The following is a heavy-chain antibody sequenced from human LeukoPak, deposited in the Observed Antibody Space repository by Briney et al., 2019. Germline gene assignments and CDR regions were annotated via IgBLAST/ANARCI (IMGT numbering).Heavy chain of an antibody. CDR3: ARKATVQEDY. V-gene: IGHV1-46*01. J-gene: IGHJ4*02. CDR2: INPRGGSI. Sequence: GASVKVSCKASGYIFTIYYMFWVRRAPGQGLEWMGIINPRGGSIRYAEKFQGRVTMTRDTSTNTVYMEVSSRRSEDRAGYYCARKATVQEDYWGQGTLVTVSS. CDR1: GYIFTIYY. D-gene: IGHD4-17*01.